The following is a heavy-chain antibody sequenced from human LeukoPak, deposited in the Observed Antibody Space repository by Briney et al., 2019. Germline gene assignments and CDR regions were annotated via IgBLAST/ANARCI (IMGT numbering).Heavy chain of an antibody. CDR1: GFTFSSYS. D-gene: IGHD2-21*02. CDR2: ISSSSSTI. CDR3: ARCKTANWFDP. Sequence: GGSLRLSCAASGFTFSSYSMNWVRQAPGKGLEWVSYISSSSSTIYYADSVKGRFTISRDNAKNSLYLQMNSLRAEDTAVCYCARCKTANWFDPWGQGTLVTVSS. V-gene: IGHV3-48*01. J-gene: IGHJ5*02.